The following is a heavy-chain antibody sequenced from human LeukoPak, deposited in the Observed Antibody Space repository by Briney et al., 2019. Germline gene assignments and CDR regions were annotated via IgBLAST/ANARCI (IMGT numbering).Heavy chain of an antibody. J-gene: IGHJ5*02. CDR3: ARDSGRDGYNFATRFDP. CDR2: IKQDGSEK. CDR1: GFTFSSYA. Sequence: GGSLRLSCAASGFTFSSYAMSWVRQAPGKGLEWVANIKQDGSEKYYVDSVKGRFTIFRDNAKNSLYLQMNSLRAEDTAVYYCARDSGRDGYNFATRFDPWGQGTLVTVSS. V-gene: IGHV3-7*01. D-gene: IGHD5-24*01.